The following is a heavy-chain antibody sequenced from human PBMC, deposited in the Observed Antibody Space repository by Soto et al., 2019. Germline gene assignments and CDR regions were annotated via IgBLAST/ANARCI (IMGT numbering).Heavy chain of an antibody. CDR1: GFISSTYW. V-gene: IGHV3-74*01. CDR3: ARENWGIEY. J-gene: IGHJ4*02. CDR2: ISSKGSRT. Sequence: EVQLVESGGGLVQPGGSLRLSCAVSGFISSTYWMYWVRQDPGKGLVWVSRISSKGSRTDYADFVKGRFTISRDSARNTVYLQMSKLIAEDTAVYYCARENWGIEYWGQGPRVTVS. D-gene: IGHD7-27*01.